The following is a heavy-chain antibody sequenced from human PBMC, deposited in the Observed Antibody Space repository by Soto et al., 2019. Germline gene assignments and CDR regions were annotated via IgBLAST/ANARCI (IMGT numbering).Heavy chain of an antibody. V-gene: IGHV4-38-2*01. J-gene: IGHJ4*02. CDR2: IYHSGST. Sequence: SETLSLTCAVSGYSISSGYYWGWIRQPPGKGLEWIGSIYHSGSTYYNPSLKSRVTISVDTSKNQFSLKLSSVTAADTAVYYCARAGDCSGGSCYSEGYFDYWGQGTLVTVSS. CDR3: ARAGDCSGGSCYSEGYFDY. D-gene: IGHD2-15*01. CDR1: GYSISSGYY.